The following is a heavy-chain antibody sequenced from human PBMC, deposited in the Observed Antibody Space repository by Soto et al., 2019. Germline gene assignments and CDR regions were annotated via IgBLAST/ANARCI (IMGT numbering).Heavy chain of an antibody. V-gene: IGHV3-15*05. CDR2: IKSESVGGTT. Sequence: EVQLVASGGDLVKPGGSLRLACAGSGFSFRNAWMSWVRQAPGKGPEWIGRIKSESVGGTTDYAAPVKGRFTVSRDDSKNTVYLHMSSLKIEDTAVYYCLGDWPHPWGQGTLVTVSS. CDR3: LGDWPHP. CDR1: GFSFRNAW. J-gene: IGHJ5*02. D-gene: IGHD2-21*02.